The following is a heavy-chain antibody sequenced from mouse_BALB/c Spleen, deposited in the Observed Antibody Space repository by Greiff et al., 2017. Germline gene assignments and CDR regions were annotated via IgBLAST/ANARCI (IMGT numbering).Heavy chain of an antibody. D-gene: IGHD1-1*01. CDR2: ISSGSSTI. Sequence: EVKVVESGGGLVQPGGSRKLSCAASGFTFSSFGMHWVRQAPEKGLEWVAYISSGSSTIYYADTVKGRFTISRDNPKNTLFLQMTSLRSEDTAMYYCARSPGGSSFDYWGQGTTLTVSS. CDR3: ARSPGGSSFDY. V-gene: IGHV5-17*02. J-gene: IGHJ2*01. CDR1: GFTFSSFG.